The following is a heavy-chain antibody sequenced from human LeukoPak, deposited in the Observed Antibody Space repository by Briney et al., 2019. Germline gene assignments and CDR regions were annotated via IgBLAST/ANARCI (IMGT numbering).Heavy chain of an antibody. D-gene: IGHD6-13*01. V-gene: IGHV4-4*02. J-gene: IGHJ4*02. Sequence: PSGTLSLTCAVSGGSISSRNWWIWVRQPPGKGLEWIGEIYHGGSTNYNSSLKSRITVSLDKSKNQFFLTVSSVTAADTAVYYCATAALSTWYRIDSWGQGTLVTVSS. CDR3: ATAALSTWYRIDS. CDR2: IYHGGST. CDR1: GGSISSRNW.